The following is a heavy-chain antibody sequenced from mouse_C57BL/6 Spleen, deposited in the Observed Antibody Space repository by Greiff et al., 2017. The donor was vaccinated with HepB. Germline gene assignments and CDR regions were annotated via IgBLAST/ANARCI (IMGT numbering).Heavy chain of an antibody. CDR2: IDPEDGET. J-gene: IGHJ2*01. Sequence: DVKLQESGAELVKPGASVKLSCTASGFNIKDYYMHWVKQRTEQGLEWIGRIDPEDGETKYAPKFQGKATITADTSSNTAYLQLSSLTSEDTAVYYCEGTTVVANQYYFDYWGQGTTLTVSS. CDR3: EGTTVVANQYYFDY. D-gene: IGHD1-1*01. CDR1: GFNIKDYY. V-gene: IGHV14-2*01.